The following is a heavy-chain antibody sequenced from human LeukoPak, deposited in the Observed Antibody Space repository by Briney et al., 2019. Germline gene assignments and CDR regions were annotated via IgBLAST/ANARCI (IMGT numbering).Heavy chain of an antibody. D-gene: IGHD3-22*01. CDR3: ARVSYYYDSSRYQYYFDY. V-gene: IGHV3-30*03. J-gene: IGHJ4*02. CDR1: GFTFSSYG. CDR2: ISYDGSNK. Sequence: GGSLRLSCAASGFTFSSYGMHWVRQAPGKGLEWVAVISYDGSNKYYADSVKGRFTISRDNSKNTLYLQMNSLRAEDTAVYYFARVSYYYDSSRYQYYFDYWGQGTLVSVSS.